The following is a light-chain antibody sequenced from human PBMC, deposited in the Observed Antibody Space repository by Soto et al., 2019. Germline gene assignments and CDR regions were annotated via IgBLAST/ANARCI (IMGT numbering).Light chain of an antibody. J-gene: IGKJ2*01. CDR1: PNISVW. CDR3: QQYDSSSPT. Sequence: DIQMPQSPSTLSASVGDGVTITCRASPNISVWLAWYQQRPGKAPKFLIYDASNLETGVSSRFSGSGSGTEFTLTIRSLQPDDFATYYCQQYDSSSPTFGQGTKLEIK. CDR2: DAS. V-gene: IGKV1-5*01.